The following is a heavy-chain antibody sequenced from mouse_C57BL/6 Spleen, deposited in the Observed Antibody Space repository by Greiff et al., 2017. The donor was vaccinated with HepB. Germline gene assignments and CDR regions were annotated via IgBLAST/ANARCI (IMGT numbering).Heavy chain of an antibody. CDR3: ARAGNWDWYFDV. CDR2: IYPSDSYT. Sequence: VQLQQPGAELVRPGTSVTLSCKASGYTFTSYWLHWVRQRPGQGLRWIGVIYPSDSYTNYNQKFKGKVTLTVDTSSSTAYMQLSSLTSEDSAVYYCARAGNWDWYFDVWGTGTTVTVSS. J-gene: IGHJ1*03. D-gene: IGHD4-1*01. CDR1: GYTFTSYW. V-gene: IGHV1-59*01.